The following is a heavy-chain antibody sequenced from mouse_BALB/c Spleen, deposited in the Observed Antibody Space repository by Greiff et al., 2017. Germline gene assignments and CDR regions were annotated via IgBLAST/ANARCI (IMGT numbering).Heavy chain of an antibody. V-gene: IGHV1-7*01. CDR1: GYTFTSYW. J-gene: IGHJ3*01. CDR2: INPSTGYT. Sequence: QVQLQQSGAELAKPGASVKMSCKASGYTFTSYWMHWVKQRPGQGLEWIGYINPSTGYTEYNQKFKDKATLTADKSSSTAYMQLSSLTSEDSAVYYCARGELWFAYWGQGTLVTVSA. D-gene: IGHD1-3*01. CDR3: ARGELWFAY.